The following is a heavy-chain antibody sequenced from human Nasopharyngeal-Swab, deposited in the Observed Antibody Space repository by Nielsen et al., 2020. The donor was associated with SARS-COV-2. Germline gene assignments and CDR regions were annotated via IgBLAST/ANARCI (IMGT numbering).Heavy chain of an antibody. Sequence: WIRQPPGKGLEWVAVISYDGSNKYYADSVKGRFTISRDNSKNTLYLQMNSLRAEDTAVYYCARSGDYCSSTSCYLSDAFDIWGQGKMVTVSS. D-gene: IGHD2-2*01. CDR2: ISYDGSNK. J-gene: IGHJ3*02. CDR3: ARSGDYCSSTSCYLSDAFDI. V-gene: IGHV3-30-3*01.